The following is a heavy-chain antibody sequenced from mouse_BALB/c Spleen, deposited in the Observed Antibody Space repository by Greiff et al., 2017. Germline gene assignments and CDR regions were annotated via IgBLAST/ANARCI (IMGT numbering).Heavy chain of an antibody. V-gene: IGHV5-12-2*01. CDR3: AKEGLLRGWFAY. Sequence: EVQVVESGGGLVQPGGSLKLSCAASGFTFSSYTMSWVRQTPEKRLEWVAYISNGGGSTYYPDTVKGRFTISRDNAKNTLYLQMSSLKSEDTAMYYCAKEGLLRGWFAYWGQGTLVTVSA. CDR2: ISNGGGST. D-gene: IGHD1-1*01. J-gene: IGHJ3*01. CDR1: GFTFSSYT.